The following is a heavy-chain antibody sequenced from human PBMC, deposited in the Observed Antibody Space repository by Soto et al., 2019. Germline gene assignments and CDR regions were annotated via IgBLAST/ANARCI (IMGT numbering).Heavy chain of an antibody. J-gene: IGHJ4*02. D-gene: IGHD6-13*01. CDR3: ARGETQQQRDY. Sequence: QVQLQESGPGLVKPSGTLSLTCAVSGDSITSDKWWSWIRQPPGKGLQWIGEIYHSGRTKYNPSLKSRVIISVEKTKNQSSLKLSSVTAADTAVYYCARGETQQQRDYWGQGTLVTVSS. V-gene: IGHV4-4*02. CDR2: IYHSGRT. CDR1: GDSITSDKW.